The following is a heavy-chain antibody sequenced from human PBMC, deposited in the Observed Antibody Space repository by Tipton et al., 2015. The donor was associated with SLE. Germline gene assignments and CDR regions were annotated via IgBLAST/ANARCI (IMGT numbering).Heavy chain of an antibody. J-gene: IGHJ3*01. CDR1: SGSMGTYY. CDR2: IYYGGTT. D-gene: IGHD7-27*01. V-gene: IGHV4-59*01. CDR3: ARQRNWDRRGALDV. Sequence: TLSLTCSVYSGSMGTYYWSWIRQSSERGLEWIGHIYYGGTTNYNPSLESRVIMSVDTSSNQIFLTVESVTAADTGIYYCARQRNWDRRGALDVWGEGTVVTVSS.